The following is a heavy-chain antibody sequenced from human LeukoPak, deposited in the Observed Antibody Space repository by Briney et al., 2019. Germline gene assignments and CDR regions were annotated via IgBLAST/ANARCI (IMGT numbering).Heavy chain of an antibody. V-gene: IGHV4-59*01. D-gene: IGHD2-15*01. CDR1: GGSISSYY. CDR2: IYYSGST. Sequence: SETLSLTCTVSGGSISSYYWSWIRQPPGKGLERIGFIYYSGSTNYNPSLKSRVTISVDTSKNQFSLTLSSVTAADTAVYYWARDSRSGGPDGAEYFPHWGQGTLVTVSS. CDR3: ARDSRSGGPDGAEYFPH. J-gene: IGHJ1*01.